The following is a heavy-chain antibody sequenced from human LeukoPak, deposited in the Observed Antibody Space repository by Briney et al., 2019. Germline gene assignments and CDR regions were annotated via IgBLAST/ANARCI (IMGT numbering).Heavy chain of an antibody. V-gene: IGHV4-39*07. J-gene: IGHJ6*03. CDR3: AGRYGDYYYYYMDV. CDR1: GGSISSSSYY. CDR2: IYYSGST. D-gene: IGHD4-17*01. Sequence: SETLSLTCTVSGGSISSSSYYWGWIRQPPGKGLEWIGSIYYSGSTNYNPSLKSRVTISVDTSKNQFSLKLSSVTAADTAVYYCAGRYGDYYYYYMDVWGKGTTVTVSS.